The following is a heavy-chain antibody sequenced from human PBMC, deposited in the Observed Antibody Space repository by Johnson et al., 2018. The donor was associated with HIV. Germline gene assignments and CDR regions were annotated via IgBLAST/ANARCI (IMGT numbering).Heavy chain of an antibody. CDR3: ARDDVVETEDAFDV. CDR1: GFMFSTYA. D-gene: IGHD2-15*01. CDR2: ISYDGSNT. J-gene: IGHJ3*01. Sequence: QVQLVESGGGVVQPGRSLRLSCVASGFMFSTYAMHWVRQAPGKGLEWVAVISYDGSNTYFADSVKGRFTISKDNSKNTLDLQMNSLGSEDTARYSFARDDVVETEDAFDVWGQGTMVTVSS. V-gene: IGHV3-30*04.